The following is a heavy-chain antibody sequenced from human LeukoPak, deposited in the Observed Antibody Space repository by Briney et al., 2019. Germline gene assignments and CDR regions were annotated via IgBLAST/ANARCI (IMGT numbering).Heavy chain of an antibody. CDR1: GFTFSSYA. CDR2: ISYDGSNK. V-gene: IGHV3-30-3*01. D-gene: IGHD1-26*01. J-gene: IGHJ5*02. Sequence: GGSLRLSCAASGFTFSSYAMHWVRQAPGKGLEWVAVISYDGSNKYYADSVKGRFTISRDNSKNTLYLQMNSLRAEDTAVYYCARVVVGTNSNWFDPWGQGTLVTVSS. CDR3: ARVVVGTNSNWFDP.